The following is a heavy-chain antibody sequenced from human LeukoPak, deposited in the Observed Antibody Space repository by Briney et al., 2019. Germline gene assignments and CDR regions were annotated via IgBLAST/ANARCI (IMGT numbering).Heavy chain of an antibody. D-gene: IGHD6-6*01. CDR2: SYYSGST. J-gene: IGHJ3*02. CDR3: AIPWIAARRAFDI. Sequence: SETLCLSCAASGASISNYNWNWIRQPPGKGLEYIGYSYYSGSTDYNPSLKSRVTISVDTSNQFSLMLTSVTAADTAVYYCAIPWIAARRAFDIWGQGTMVTVSS. V-gene: IGHV4-59*08. CDR1: GASISNYN.